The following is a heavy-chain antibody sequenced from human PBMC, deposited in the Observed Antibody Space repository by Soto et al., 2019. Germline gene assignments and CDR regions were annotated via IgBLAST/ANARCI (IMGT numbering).Heavy chain of an antibody. Sequence: XXVKVSCKVSGYTHTELSMHWVRRAPGKGLEWMGGFDPEDGETIYAQKFQGRVTMTEDTSTDTAYMELSSLRSEDTDVYYCATAARDFWSGYYYYGMDVWGQGTTVTVSS. CDR1: GYTHTELS. J-gene: IGHJ6*02. D-gene: IGHD3-3*01. CDR3: ATAARDFWSGYYYYGMDV. V-gene: IGHV1-24*01. CDR2: FDPEDGET.